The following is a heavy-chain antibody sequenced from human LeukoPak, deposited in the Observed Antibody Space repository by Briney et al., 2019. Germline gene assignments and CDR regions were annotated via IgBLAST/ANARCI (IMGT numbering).Heavy chain of an antibody. D-gene: IGHD6-19*01. CDR2: ISSTGGTA. J-gene: IGHJ3*02. Sequence: GGSLRLSCAASGFTFSSFGMSWVRQAPGKGLEWVSAISSTGGTAYYADSVKGRLTISRDNSKNTLYLQMSSLRVEDTAGYYCAIPREVAGDGGGDAFDIWGQGTMVTVSS. CDR3: AIPREVAGDGGGDAFDI. V-gene: IGHV3-23*01. CDR1: GFTFSSFG.